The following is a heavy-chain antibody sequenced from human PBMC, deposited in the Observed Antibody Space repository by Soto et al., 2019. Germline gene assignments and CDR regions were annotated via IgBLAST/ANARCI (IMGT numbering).Heavy chain of an antibody. CDR2: IYPGDSDV. CDR3: ATGSDRGYTYGPDY. D-gene: IGHD5-18*01. Sequence: GESLKISCKGSGYTFTDYWIGWVRQMPGKGLEWMGIIYPGDSDVRYSPSFQGQVTISADKSINTAYVQWSSLKASDTAMYYCATGSDRGYTYGPDYWGQGTLVTSPQ. CDR1: GYTFTDYW. J-gene: IGHJ4*02. V-gene: IGHV5-51*01.